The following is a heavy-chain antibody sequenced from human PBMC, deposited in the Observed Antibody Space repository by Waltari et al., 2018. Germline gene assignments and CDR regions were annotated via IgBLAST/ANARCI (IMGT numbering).Heavy chain of an antibody. CDR2: IYPGDSDT. D-gene: IGHD2-15*01. Sequence: EVQLVQPGAEVKKPGESLKISCKGSGYSFKSHWIAWVRQMPGKGLAWVGTIYPGDSDTRDSPSFQGQVIISADRSTNTAFLQWGSLKASDTAMYYCARQAWTGGASYSFYYFDYWGPGTLITVSS. J-gene: IGHJ4*02. V-gene: IGHV5-51*01. CDR3: ARQAWTGGASYSFYYFDY. CDR1: GYSFKSHW.